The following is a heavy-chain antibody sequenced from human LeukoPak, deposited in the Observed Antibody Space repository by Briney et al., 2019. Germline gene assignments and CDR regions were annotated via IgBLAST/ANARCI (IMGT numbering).Heavy chain of an antibody. J-gene: IGHJ4*02. V-gene: IGHV4-34*01. CDR3: ARGPMTTVVPFDY. CDR2: INHSGST. D-gene: IGHD4-23*01. Sequence: SETLSLTCAVYGGSFSGYYWSWIRQPPGKGLEWIGEINHSGSTNYNPSLKSRVTISVDTSKNPFSLKLSSVTAADTAVYYCARGPMTTVVPFDYWGQGTLVTVSS. CDR1: GGSFSGYY.